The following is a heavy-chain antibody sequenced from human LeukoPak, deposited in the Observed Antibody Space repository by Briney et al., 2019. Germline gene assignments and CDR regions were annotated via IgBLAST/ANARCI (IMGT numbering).Heavy chain of an antibody. V-gene: IGHV4-59*01. J-gene: IGHJ4*02. CDR3: ARVGSYCFDF. Sequence: SETLSLTCTVSGCTISTYYWHWIRQPPGKGLEWIGYIDYSGTTNYNPSLKSRVTMSVDTSKHQFSLKLSSVTAAGTAVYYCARVGSYCFDFWGQGTLVPVSS. CDR2: IDYSGTT. CDR1: GCTISTYY. D-gene: IGHD3-10*01.